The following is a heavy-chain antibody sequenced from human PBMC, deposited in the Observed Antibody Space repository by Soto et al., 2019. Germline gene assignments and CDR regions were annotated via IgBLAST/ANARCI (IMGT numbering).Heavy chain of an antibody. J-gene: IGHJ6*02. CDR3: ARGYGGLGNYVFYVYGLDV. D-gene: IGHD3-16*01. V-gene: IGHV1-2*04. CDR1: GYTFIDYY. CDR2: IKPNRGDT. Sequence: QVQLVQSGAEVKKPGASVKVSCKASGYTFIDYYIHWVRLAPGQGLEWMGWIKPNRGDTNYAQKFQGWVTMTRDTAIRTAYMELSRLRSDDTAIYYCARGYGGLGNYVFYVYGLDVCGQGTTVTVSS.